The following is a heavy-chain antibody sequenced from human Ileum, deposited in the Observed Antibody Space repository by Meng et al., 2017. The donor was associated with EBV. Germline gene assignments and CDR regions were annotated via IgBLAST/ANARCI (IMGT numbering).Heavy chain of an antibody. CDR2: IYHNGGT. CDR3: ARWAFIYSYGFDN. Sequence: PLPDPGPGLVKPPGTRPPTCAVSGGSITERHSCSWVRQPPGQGLEWIGEIYHNGGTNYNPSLKSRVTISVAKSKNEISLKLRSVTAADTAVYYCARWAFIYSYGFDNWGQGTLVTVSS. J-gene: IGHJ4*02. V-gene: IGHV4-4*03. CDR1: GGSITERHS. D-gene: IGHD5-18*01.